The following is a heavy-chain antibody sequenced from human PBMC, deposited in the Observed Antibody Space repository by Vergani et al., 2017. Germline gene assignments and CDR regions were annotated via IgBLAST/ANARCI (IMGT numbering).Heavy chain of an antibody. CDR1: GYNFTTYA. D-gene: IGHD3-16*01. V-gene: IGHV1-3*04. J-gene: IGHJ3*02. CDR2: INTGNGNT. Sequence: QVQLVQSGAEVKTPGALAKAPCKTSGYNFTTYAKHLVRPASGQRLEGMGWINTGNGNTKYSKKFQGRVTITRDKSASTVYMDLGSFDSEDTAVYYCARDGFSLFMNAFDIWGQGTLVTVSS. CDR3: ARDGFSLFMNAFDI.